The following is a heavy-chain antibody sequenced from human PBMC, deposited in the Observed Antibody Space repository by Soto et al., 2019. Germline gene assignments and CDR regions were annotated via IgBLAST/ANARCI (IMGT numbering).Heavy chain of an antibody. Sequence: TSETLSLTCSVSGGSISSYYWSWIRQPPGKGLEWIGYIYYSGSTNYNPSLKSRVTISVDTSKNQFSLKLSSVTAADTAVYYCARTYYDSSGYYYDPFYFDYWGQGTLVTVSS. V-gene: IGHV4-59*08. CDR1: GGSISSYY. CDR2: IYYSGST. D-gene: IGHD3-22*01. CDR3: ARTYYDSSGYYYDPFYFDY. J-gene: IGHJ4*02.